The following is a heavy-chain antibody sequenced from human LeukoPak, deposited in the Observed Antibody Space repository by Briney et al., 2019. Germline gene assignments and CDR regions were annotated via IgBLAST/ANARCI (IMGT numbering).Heavy chain of an antibody. D-gene: IGHD2-21*01. V-gene: IGHV3-30*02. Sequence: GGSLRLSCAASGFTFSSYSMNWVRQAPGKGLEWVAFIWYDGSKKYYADSVKGRFTISRDNSKNMVSLEMNSLRTEDTAVYYCAKDVNAYCSGDCSDYWGQGTLVTVSS. CDR3: AKDVNAYCSGDCSDY. J-gene: IGHJ4*02. CDR1: GFTFSSYS. CDR2: IWYDGSKK.